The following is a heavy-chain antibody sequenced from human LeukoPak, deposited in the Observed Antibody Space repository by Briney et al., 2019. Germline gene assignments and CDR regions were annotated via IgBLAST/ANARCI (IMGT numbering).Heavy chain of an antibody. CDR3: AKDKGRTLRYFDWSTVGDY. CDR1: GFTFTSYS. J-gene: IGHJ4*02. D-gene: IGHD3-9*01. CDR2: TSDRGDYT. Sequence: GGSLRLSCAASGFTFTSYSMSWVRQAPGKGLEWVSGTSDRGDYTYYADSVKGRFTISRDSTKNTLYLQMNSLRAEDTAVYYCAKDKGRTLRYFDWSTVGDYWGQGTLVTVSS. V-gene: IGHV3-23*01.